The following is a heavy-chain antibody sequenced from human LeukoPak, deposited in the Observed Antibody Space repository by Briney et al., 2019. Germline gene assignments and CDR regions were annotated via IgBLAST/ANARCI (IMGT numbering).Heavy chain of an antibody. J-gene: IGHJ4*02. Sequence: GGSLRLSCVASGFSFSINAMIWVRQAPGKGLEWVSGISGIGDTLFYSDPVKGRFTISRDNSKNTVYMQMNSLRVEDSAVYYCAKKNGGGWPTIFFDYWGQGILVTVSS. CDR3: AKKNGGGWPTIFFDY. CDR2: ISGIGDTL. V-gene: IGHV3-23*01. D-gene: IGHD6-19*01. CDR1: GFSFSINA.